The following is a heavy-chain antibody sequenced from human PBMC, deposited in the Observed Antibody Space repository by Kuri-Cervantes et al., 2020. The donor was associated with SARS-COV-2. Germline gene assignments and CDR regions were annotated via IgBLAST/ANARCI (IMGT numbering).Heavy chain of an antibody. J-gene: IGHJ6*02. CDR3: ARGVQLWLSDRPVNPVRYGMDV. D-gene: IGHD5-18*01. CDR2: INPNSGGT. V-gene: IGHV1-2*02. CDR1: GYTFTGYY. Sequence: ASVKVSCKASGYTFTGYYMHWVRQAPGQGLEWMGWINPNSGGTNYAQKFQGRVTMTRDTSISTAYMELSRLRSDDTAVYYCARGVQLWLSDRPVNPVRYGMDVWGQGTTVTVSS.